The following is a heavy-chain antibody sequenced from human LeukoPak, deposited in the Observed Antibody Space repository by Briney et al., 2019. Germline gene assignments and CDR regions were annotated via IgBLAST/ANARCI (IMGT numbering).Heavy chain of an antibody. V-gene: IGHV4-59*06. CDR2: IYYSGST. Sequence: PSETLSLTCTVSGGSISSYYWSWIRQHPGKGLEWIGYIYYSGSTYYNPSLKSRVTISVDTSKNQFSLKLSSVTAADTAVYYCARIVGESYYDSSGYYIDYWGQGTLVAVSS. D-gene: IGHD3-22*01. J-gene: IGHJ4*02. CDR1: GGSISSYY. CDR3: ARIVGESYYDSSGYYIDY.